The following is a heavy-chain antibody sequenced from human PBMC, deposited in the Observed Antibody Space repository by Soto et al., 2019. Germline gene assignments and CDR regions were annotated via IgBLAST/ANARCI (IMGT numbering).Heavy chain of an antibody. D-gene: IGHD2-15*01. J-gene: IGHJ4*02. V-gene: IGHV2-5*05. CDR2: IYWDDDK. Sequence: SGPTLVNPTQTLTLTCTFSGFSLSTNGVGVGWIRQPPGKALEWLALIYWDDDKRYGPSLKRRLTITKDTSKNQVVLTMTNMDPVDTATYYCAHSGDFSSGSCYSAYWGQGTLVTVSS. CDR3: AHSGDFSSGSCYSAY. CDR1: GFSLSTNGVG.